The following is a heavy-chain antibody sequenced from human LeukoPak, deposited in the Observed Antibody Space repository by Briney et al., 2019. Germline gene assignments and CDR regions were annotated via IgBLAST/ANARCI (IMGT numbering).Heavy chain of an antibody. CDR3: ATGPVMVQGVTTPYYYYMDV. J-gene: IGHJ6*03. V-gene: IGHV1-24*01. CDR2: FDPEDGET. CDR1: GYTLTELS. D-gene: IGHD3-10*01. Sequence: ASVKVSCKVSGYTLTELSMHWVRQAPGKGLEWMGGFDPEDGETIYAQKFQGRVTMTEDTSTDTAYMELSSLRSEDTAVYYCATGPVMVQGVTTPYYYYMDVWGKGTTVTVSS.